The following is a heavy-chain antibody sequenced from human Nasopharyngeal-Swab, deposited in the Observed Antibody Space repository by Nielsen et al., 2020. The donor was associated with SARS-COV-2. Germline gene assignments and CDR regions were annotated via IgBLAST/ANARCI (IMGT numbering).Heavy chain of an antibody. CDR1: GFTFDDYA. CDR2: ISWNSGSI. CDR3: AKLPDPFSSTDY. Sequence: GGSLRLSCAASGFTFDDYAMHWVRQAPGKGLEWVSGISWNSGSIGYADSVKGRFTISRDNAKNSLYLQMNSLRAEDTALYYCAKLPDPFSSTDYWGQGTLVTVSP. J-gene: IGHJ4*02. D-gene: IGHD2/OR15-2a*01. V-gene: IGHV3-9*01.